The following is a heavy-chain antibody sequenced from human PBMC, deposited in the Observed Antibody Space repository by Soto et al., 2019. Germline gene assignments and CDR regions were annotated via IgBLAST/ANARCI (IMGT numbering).Heavy chain of an antibody. Sequence: QVQLVESGGGVVQPGRSLGLSCSASGFTFNDYAMHWVRQAPGKGLEWVSFISYDGNYKYYADSVKGRFTISRDTSKNTLYLQMNSLRPEDTAVYFCAKARVGTTHFDYWGQGTLVTASS. CDR1: GFTFNDYA. J-gene: IGHJ4*02. CDR3: AKARVGTTHFDY. CDR2: ISYDGNYK. D-gene: IGHD1-26*01. V-gene: IGHV3-30*18.